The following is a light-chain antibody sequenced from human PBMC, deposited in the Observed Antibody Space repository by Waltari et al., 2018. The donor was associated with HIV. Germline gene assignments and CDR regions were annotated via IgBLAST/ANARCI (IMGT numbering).Light chain of an antibody. J-gene: IGLJ3*02. CDR1: PGSVPTPSY. CDR2: HTD. CDR3: ALYMGSGVWV. V-gene: IGLV8-61*01. Sequence: QTVVTQEPSFSVSPGATVTLTCALRPGSVPTPSYPSWYQQPPCTAPRTLIYHTDTRSSGVPDRFSGSIVGDKAVLTITGAQADDECDYYCALYMGSGVWVFGGGTTLTVL.